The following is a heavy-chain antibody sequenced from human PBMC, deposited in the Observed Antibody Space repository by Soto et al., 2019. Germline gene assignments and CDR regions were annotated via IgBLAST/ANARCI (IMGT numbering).Heavy chain of an antibody. CDR2: ISVSGGST. CDR3: AKEYSSSVFSNDAFDI. D-gene: IGHD6-6*01. J-gene: IGHJ3*02. Sequence: EVQLLESGGGLVQPGGSLRLSCAASVFTFNSYAMTWVRQAPGKGLEWVSAISVSGGSTYYADSVKGRFTISRDNSKNTLYLQMNSLRAEDTAVYYCAKEYSSSVFSNDAFDIWGQGTMVTVSS. CDR1: VFTFNSYA. V-gene: IGHV3-23*01.